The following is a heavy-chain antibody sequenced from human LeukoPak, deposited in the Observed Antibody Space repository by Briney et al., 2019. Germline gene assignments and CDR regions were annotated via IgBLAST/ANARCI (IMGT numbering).Heavy chain of an antibody. Sequence: GGSLRLSCAASGFTFSSYNMNWVRQAPGKGLEWVSSISTSGIYIYYADSLKGRFTISRDNARNSLYLQMNSLRAEDTAVYYCARDPGTTQTLHDAFDIWGQGTMVTVSS. CDR1: GFTFSSYN. J-gene: IGHJ3*02. D-gene: IGHD1-7*01. CDR2: ISTSGIYI. CDR3: ARDPGTTQTLHDAFDI. V-gene: IGHV3-21*01.